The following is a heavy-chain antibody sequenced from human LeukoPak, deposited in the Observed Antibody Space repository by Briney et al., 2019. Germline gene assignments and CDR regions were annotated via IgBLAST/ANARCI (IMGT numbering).Heavy chain of an antibody. D-gene: IGHD1-26*01. CDR1: GGSVSSDNFY. CDR3: ARGGRVVRATGNLDS. CDR2: IYYTGNT. Sequence: SETLSLTCTVSGGSVSSDNFYWSWIRQPPGKGLEWIGYIYYTGNTNYNPSLKSRVTISVDTSKNQFSLKLSSVTAADTAVYYCARGGRVVRATGNLDSWGQGTLVTVSS. J-gene: IGHJ4*02. V-gene: IGHV4-61*01.